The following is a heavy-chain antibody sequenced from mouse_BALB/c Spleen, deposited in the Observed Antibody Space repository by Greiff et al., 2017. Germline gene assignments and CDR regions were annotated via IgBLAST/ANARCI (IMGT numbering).Heavy chain of an antibody. CDR3: ARRTTVVEIFDY. Sequence: EVKLMESGPGLVKPSQSLSLTCSVTGYSITSGYYWNWIRQFPGNKLEWMGYISYDGSNNYNPSLKNRISITRDTSKNQFFLKLNSVTTEDTATYYCARRTTVVEIFDYWGQGTTLTVSS. CDR2: ISYDGSN. CDR1: GYSITSGYY. D-gene: IGHD1-1*01. J-gene: IGHJ2*01. V-gene: IGHV3-6*02.